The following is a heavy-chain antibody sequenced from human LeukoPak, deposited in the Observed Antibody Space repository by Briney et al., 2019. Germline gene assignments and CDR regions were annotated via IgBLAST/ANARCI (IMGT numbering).Heavy chain of an antibody. CDR2: INPSGGST. V-gene: IGHV1-46*01. D-gene: IGHD3-3*01. CDR3: ARALTIMNYYYYYYMDV. J-gene: IGHJ6*03. CDR1: RYTFTSYY. Sequence: GASVKVSCKASRYTFTSYYMHWVRQAPGQGLEWMGIINPSGGSTSYAQKFQGRVTMTRDTSTSTVYMELSSLRSEDTAVYYCARALTIMNYYYYYYMDVWGKGTTVTVSS.